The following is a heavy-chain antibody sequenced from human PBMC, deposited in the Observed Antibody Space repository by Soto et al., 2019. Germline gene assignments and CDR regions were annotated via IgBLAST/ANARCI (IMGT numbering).Heavy chain of an antibody. CDR2: ILKTGPT. J-gene: IGHJ4*02. D-gene: IGHD2-15*01. V-gene: IGHV4-4*02. Sequence: QVQLQESGPRLVKPSGTLSLTCGVSGDSFSSSNWWPWIRQPPGKGLEWSWEILKTGPTDLSPSLRSRIPISIDNSKKQFSLKLPSVTATDTAVYYCARSPRRVDGKWYFDYWGPGALVTVSS. CDR1: GDSFSSSNW. CDR3: ARSPRRVDGKWYFDY.